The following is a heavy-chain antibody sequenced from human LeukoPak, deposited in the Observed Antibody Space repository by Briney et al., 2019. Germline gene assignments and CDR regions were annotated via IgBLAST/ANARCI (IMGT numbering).Heavy chain of an antibody. Sequence: SETLSLTCTVSGISINSYYWSWIRQSPGRGLEWIGYSYYSGSTNYSPSLKSRVTMSVDMSKNQFSLKLRSVTAADTAVYYCARTTEGGYTYDYFYYYYMDVWGKGTTVTISS. CDR2: SYYSGST. CDR1: GISINSYY. J-gene: IGHJ6*03. CDR3: ARTTEGGYTYDYFYYYYMDV. V-gene: IGHV4-59*01. D-gene: IGHD5-18*01.